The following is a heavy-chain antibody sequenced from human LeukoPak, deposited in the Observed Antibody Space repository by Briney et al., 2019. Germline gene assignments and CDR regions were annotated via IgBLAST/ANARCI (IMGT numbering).Heavy chain of an antibody. Sequence: SVKVSCKASGGTFSSYAISWVRQAPGQGLEWMGGIIPIFGTANYAQKFQGRVTITTDESTSTAYMELSSLRSEDTAVYYCARSKYYDSSGYLCYWGQGTLVTVSS. D-gene: IGHD3-22*01. CDR2: IIPIFGTA. J-gene: IGHJ4*02. CDR1: GGTFSSYA. V-gene: IGHV1-69*05. CDR3: ARSKYYDSSGYLCY.